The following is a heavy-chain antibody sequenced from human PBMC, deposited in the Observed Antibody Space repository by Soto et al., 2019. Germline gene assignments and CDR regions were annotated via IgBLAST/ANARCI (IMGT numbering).Heavy chain of an antibody. J-gene: IGHJ4*02. CDR1: GFTFSDYY. D-gene: IGHD3-22*01. CDR3: AKDFLYHDGSNYQGYFDY. CDR2: ISSSGNTI. Sequence: PGGSLRLSCAASGFTFSDYYMSWIRQAPGKGLEWVSYISSSGNTIYYADSVKGRFTISRDNAKNSLYLQMNSLRAEDTAVYYCAKDFLYHDGSNYQGYFDYWGPGTLVTVSS. V-gene: IGHV3-11*04.